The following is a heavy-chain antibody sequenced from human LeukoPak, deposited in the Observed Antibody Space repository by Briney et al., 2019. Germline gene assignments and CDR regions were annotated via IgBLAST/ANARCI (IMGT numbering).Heavy chain of an antibody. CDR3: ARDTVLRYFDWLTHDAFDI. J-gene: IGHJ3*02. Sequence: ASVKASCKASGYTFTGYYMHWVRQAPGQGLEWMGWINPNSGGTNYAQKFQGRVTMTRDTSISTAYMELSRLRSDNTAVYYCARDTVLRYFDWLTHDAFDIWGQGTMVTVSS. CDR1: GYTFTGYY. V-gene: IGHV1-2*02. CDR2: INPNSGGT. D-gene: IGHD3-9*01.